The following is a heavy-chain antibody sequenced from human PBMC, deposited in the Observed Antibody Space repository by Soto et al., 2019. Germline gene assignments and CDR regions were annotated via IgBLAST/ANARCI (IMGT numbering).Heavy chain of an antibody. CDR1: GFTFSSYW. CDR3: AREWALPPSYYYYGMDV. J-gene: IGHJ6*02. Sequence: GGSLRLSCAASGFTFSSYWMHWVRQAPGKGLVWVSRINSDGSSTSYADSVKGRFTISRDNAKNTLYLQMNSLRAEDTAVYYCAREWALPPSYYYYGMDVWGQGTTVTVSS. D-gene: IGHD1-26*01. V-gene: IGHV3-74*01. CDR2: INSDGSST.